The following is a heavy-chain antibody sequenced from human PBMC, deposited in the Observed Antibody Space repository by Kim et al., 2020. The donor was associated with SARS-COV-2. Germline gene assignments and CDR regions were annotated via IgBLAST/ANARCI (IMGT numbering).Heavy chain of an antibody. CDR2: ISYSGST. Sequence: SETLSLTCTVSGGSISSNDFYWGWIRQSPGKGLECIGYISYSGSTHYNPSLKSRITISVDTSKNQFSLKLSSVTAADTAIYYCARNRGVATINYYGMDVWGQGTTVAVSS. D-gene: IGHD5-12*01. CDR3: ARNRGVATINYYGMDV. CDR1: GGSISSNDFY. V-gene: IGHV4-39*01. J-gene: IGHJ6*02.